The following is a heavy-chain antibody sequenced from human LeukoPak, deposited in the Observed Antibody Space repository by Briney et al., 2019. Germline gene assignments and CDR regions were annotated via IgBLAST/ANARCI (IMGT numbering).Heavy chain of an antibody. Sequence: SETLSLTCAVYGASFNDYYWSWIRHSPTKGLEWIGEVNHSGSTKYNPSLKSRVTISADKSKNQFFLRLSPVAAADSGVYYCARERASNNHDNWFDPWGQGTLVTVST. CDR2: VNHSGST. CDR3: ARERASNNHDNWFDP. J-gene: IGHJ5*02. CDR1: GASFNDYY. V-gene: IGHV4-34*01.